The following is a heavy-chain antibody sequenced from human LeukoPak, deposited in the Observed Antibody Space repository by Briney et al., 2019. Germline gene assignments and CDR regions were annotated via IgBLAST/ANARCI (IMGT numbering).Heavy chain of an antibody. J-gene: IGHJ6*03. Sequence: GGSLRLSCIASGFDFNNYNLNWVRQAQGKGLEWVASMSTTGKYIYYADSVKGRFTISRDNAKNSQFLQMDNMRVEDTAVYYCARVAMTSGGDRGYFYFYYMDVWGKGTMVTVSS. CDR2: MSTTGKYI. D-gene: IGHD3-10*01. CDR3: ARVAMTSGGDRGYFYFYYMDV. V-gene: IGHV3-21*01. CDR1: GFDFNNYN.